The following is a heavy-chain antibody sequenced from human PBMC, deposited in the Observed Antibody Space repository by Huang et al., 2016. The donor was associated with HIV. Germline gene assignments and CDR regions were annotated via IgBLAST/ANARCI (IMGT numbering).Heavy chain of an antibody. Sequence: QLQLQESGPGQVKPSETLSLTCTVFGDFISSTNYYWGWIRQSPGKGLEWVGSVYQSGSTNYNPSLKSRVTLSVDTSMNQFSLRLNSVTAADTAVYYCASQHIGAAATWFWGRGTQVAVSS. CDR1: GDFISSTNYY. CDR3: ASQHIGAAATWF. J-gene: IGHJ4*02. CDR2: VYQSGST. D-gene: IGHD6-13*01. V-gene: IGHV4-39*01.